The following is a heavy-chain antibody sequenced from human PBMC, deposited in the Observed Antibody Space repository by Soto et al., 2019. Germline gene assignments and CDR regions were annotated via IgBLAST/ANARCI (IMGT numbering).Heavy chain of an antibody. V-gene: IGHV3-23*01. Sequence: GGSLRLSCAASGFTFSRSAMSWVRQAPGRGLEWFSTISGSGGTPYYADSVKGRFTISRDNSKNTLYLVLNSLRAEDTAVYYCAMGLAAACSLDYWGQGTLVTVSS. CDR3: AMGLAAACSLDY. D-gene: IGHD6-13*01. J-gene: IGHJ4*02. CDR2: ISGSGGTP. CDR1: GFTFSRSA.